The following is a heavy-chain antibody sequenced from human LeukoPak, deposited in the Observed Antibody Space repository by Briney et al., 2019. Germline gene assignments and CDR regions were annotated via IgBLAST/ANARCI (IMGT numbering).Heavy chain of an antibody. D-gene: IGHD6-13*01. CDR2: INHSGST. J-gene: IGHJ4*02. CDR3: ARAVAAAGAPYYFDY. V-gene: IGHV4-34*01. CDR1: GGSFSGYY. Sequence: SETLSLTCAVYGGSFSGYYWSWIRQPPGKGLEWIGEINHSGSTNYNPSLKSRVTISVDTSKNLFSLKLSSVTAADTAVYYCARAVAAAGAPYYFDYWGQGTLVTVSS.